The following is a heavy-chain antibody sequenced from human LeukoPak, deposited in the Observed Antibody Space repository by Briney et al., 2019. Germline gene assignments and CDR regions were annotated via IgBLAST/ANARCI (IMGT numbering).Heavy chain of an antibody. CDR3: ARDGYSYGYFDY. J-gene: IGHJ4*02. Sequence: SAKVSCKASGGTFSSYAISWVRQAPGQGLEWMGGIIPIFGTANYAQKFQGRVTITADESTSTAYMELSSLRSEDTAVYYCARDGYSYGYFDYWGQGTLVTVSS. D-gene: IGHD5-18*01. V-gene: IGHV1-69*13. CDR1: GGTFSSYA. CDR2: IIPIFGTA.